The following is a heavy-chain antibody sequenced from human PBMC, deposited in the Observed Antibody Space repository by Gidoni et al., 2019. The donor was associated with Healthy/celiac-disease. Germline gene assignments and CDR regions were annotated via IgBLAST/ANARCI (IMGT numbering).Heavy chain of an antibody. V-gene: IGHV3-30*04. CDR3: ASTWAFDI. J-gene: IGHJ3*02. CDR1: GFTFSSYA. Sequence: QVQLVESGGVVVQPGRSLRLSCAASGFTFSSYAMHWVRQAPGKGLEWVAVISYDGSNKYYADSVKGRFTISRDNSKNTLYLQMNSLRAEDTAVYYCASTWAFDIWGQGTMVTVSS. CDR2: ISYDGSNK.